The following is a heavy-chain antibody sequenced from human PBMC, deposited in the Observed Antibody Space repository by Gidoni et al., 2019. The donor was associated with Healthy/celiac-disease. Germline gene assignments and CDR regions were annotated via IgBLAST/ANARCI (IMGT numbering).Heavy chain of an antibody. V-gene: IGHV4-30-4*01. CDR1: GGSLSSGDHY. Sequence: QVQLQESGPGLVKPSKTLSLTCPVSGGSLSSGDHYWIWIRQPPGKGLEWIGYVYSSGSTSYNPSLKSRVTISVDTSKNQFSLKLSSVTAADTAVYYCARAFRDYYDSSGYYYRFDPWGQGTLVTVSS. J-gene: IGHJ5*02. CDR2: VYSSGST. D-gene: IGHD3-22*01. CDR3: ARAFRDYYDSSGYYYRFDP.